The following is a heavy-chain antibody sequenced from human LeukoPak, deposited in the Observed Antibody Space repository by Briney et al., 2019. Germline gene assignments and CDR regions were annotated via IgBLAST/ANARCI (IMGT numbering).Heavy chain of an antibody. Sequence: SETLSFTCAVYGGSFIGYYWSWIRQPRGKGLEWIGEINHSGSTNYNPSLKSRVTISVDTSKNQFSLKLSSVTAADTAVYYCARGVYGSGTNWFDPWGQGTLVTVSS. D-gene: IGHD3-10*01. V-gene: IGHV4-34*01. CDR2: INHSGST. CDR3: ARGVYGSGTNWFDP. CDR1: GGSFIGYY. J-gene: IGHJ5*02.